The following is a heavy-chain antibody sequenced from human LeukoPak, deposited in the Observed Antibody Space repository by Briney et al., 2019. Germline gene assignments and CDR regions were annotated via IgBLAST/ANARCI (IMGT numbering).Heavy chain of an antibody. J-gene: IGHJ5*02. CDR3: ARDVWGGARRLLHWFDP. CDR2: ISSSSSTI. V-gene: IGHV3-48*04. D-gene: IGHD6-6*01. Sequence: GGSLRLSCAASGFTFSSYSMNWVRQAPGKGLEWVSYISSSSSTIYYADSVKGRFTISRDNAKNSLYLQMNSLRAEDTAVYYCARDVWGGARRLLHWFDPWGQGTLVTVSS. CDR1: GFTFSSYS.